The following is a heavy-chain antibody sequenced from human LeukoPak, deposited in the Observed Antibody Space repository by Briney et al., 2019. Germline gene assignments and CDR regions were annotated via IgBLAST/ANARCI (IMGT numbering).Heavy chain of an antibody. D-gene: IGHD4-23*01. CDR1: SGSISSYY. V-gene: IGHV4-59*01. Sequence: PSETLSLTCTVSSGSISSYYWSWIRQPPGKGLEWIGYIYYSGSTNYNPSLKSRVTISVDTSKNQFSLKLSSVTAADTAVYYCARRLLGKGGNVYYYYMDVWGKGTTVTVSS. J-gene: IGHJ6*03. CDR3: ARRLLGKGGNVYYYYMDV. CDR2: IYYSGST.